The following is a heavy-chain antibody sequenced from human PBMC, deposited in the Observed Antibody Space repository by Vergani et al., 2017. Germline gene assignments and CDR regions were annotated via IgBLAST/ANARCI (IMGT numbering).Heavy chain of an antibody. D-gene: IGHD2-15*01. Sequence: QVQLQESGPGLVEPSETLSLTCAVSGYSIRNGYYWSWIRQPAGKGPEWIGHIHTGGSTDLNPSFKSRVSISVDTSKSQFSLKLNSVTVADTAVYYCAGSRPYCTSGSCPAIWGQGTLVTVSS. CDR2: IHTGGST. J-gene: IGHJ4*02. V-gene: IGHV4-38-2*01. CDR1: GYSIRNGYY. CDR3: AGSRPYCTSGSCPAI.